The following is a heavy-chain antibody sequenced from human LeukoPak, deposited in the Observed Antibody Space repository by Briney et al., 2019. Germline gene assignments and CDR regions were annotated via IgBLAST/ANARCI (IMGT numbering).Heavy chain of an antibody. CDR3: AREECFGSRCYSSNPTWYFYYMDV. V-gene: IGHV3-7*01. J-gene: IGHJ6*03. D-gene: IGHD2-15*01. Sequence: GGSLRLSCAASGFTFSNYWMSWVRQAPGKGLEWVANIKQDGSEKHYVDSVKGRFTISTDNAKNSLYLQMNSLRAEDTAVYYCAREECFGSRCYSSNPTWYFYYMDVWGKGTTVTVSS. CDR1: GFTFSNYW. CDR2: IKQDGSEK.